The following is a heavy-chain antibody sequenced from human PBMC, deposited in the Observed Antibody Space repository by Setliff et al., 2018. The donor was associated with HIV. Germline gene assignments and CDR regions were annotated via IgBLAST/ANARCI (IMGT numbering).Heavy chain of an antibody. Sequence: PSETLSLTCTVSGDSMNDYYWSWIRQTAGKGLEWIGRVYNSGSTNYNPSIMSRVSISVDTSKSQFSLKLRSVTAADTAVYFCARGFSSAFFHEFFDYWGQGTLVTVS. J-gene: IGHJ4*02. CDR2: VYNSGST. V-gene: IGHV4-4*07. D-gene: IGHD3-22*01. CDR3: ARGFSSAFFHEFFDY. CDR1: GDSMNDYY.